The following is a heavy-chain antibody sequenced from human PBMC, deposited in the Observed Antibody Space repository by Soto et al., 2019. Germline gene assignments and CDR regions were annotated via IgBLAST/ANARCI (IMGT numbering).Heavy chain of an antibody. CDR3: ARVTVGATLGNWFDP. Sequence: GSLRLSCAASVFTFSGYCMNWVRQAPGKGLEWVANINQDGSEKSYVDSVKGRFTISRDNAKNSLYLQMNSLRSEDTAVYYCARVTVGATLGNWFDPWGQGTLVTVSS. V-gene: IGHV3-7*03. CDR1: VFTFSGYC. D-gene: IGHD1-26*01. J-gene: IGHJ5*02. CDR2: INQDGSEK.